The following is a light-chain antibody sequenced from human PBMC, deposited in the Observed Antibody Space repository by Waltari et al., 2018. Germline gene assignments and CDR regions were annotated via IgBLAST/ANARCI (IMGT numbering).Light chain of an antibody. CDR1: SSNIGNNY. CDR3: GTWDSSLSGAV. J-gene: IGLJ7*01. V-gene: IGLV1-51*02. CDR2: EDS. Sequence: QPVLTQPPSVSAAPGQRVTISCSGGSSNIGNNYVSWYRQFPGTAPKLLIYEDSERPSGIPGRFSGSKSGTSATLDITGLQAGDEADYYCGTWDSSLSGAVFGGGTHLTVL.